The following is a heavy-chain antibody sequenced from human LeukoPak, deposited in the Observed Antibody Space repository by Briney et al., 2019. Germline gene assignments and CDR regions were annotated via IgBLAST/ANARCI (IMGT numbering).Heavy chain of an antibody. D-gene: IGHD1-26*01. CDR3: ARVEISGYFDL. CDR2: IYYGGST. Sequence: PSQTLSLTCTVSGGSISSGGYYWSWIRQHPGKGLEWVGYIYYGGSTYYNPSLKSRVTISVDTSKNQFSLKLSSVTAADTAVYYCARVEISGYFDLWGRGTLVTVSS. CDR1: GGSISSGGYY. V-gene: IGHV4-31*03. J-gene: IGHJ2*01.